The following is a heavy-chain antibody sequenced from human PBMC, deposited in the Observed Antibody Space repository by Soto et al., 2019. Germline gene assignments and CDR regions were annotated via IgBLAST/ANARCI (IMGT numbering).Heavy chain of an antibody. CDR1: GFTFSSYA. Sequence: EVLLLESGGGLVQPGGSLRLSCAASGFTFSSYAMNWVRQAPGKGLEWVSAITSGGSTYYADSVKGRFTISRDNSKNTLYLQMNGLRADDTAVYYGAKGAGSDSGRYWGQGTLVTVSS. J-gene: IGHJ4*02. V-gene: IGHV3-23*01. CDR3: AKGAGSDSGRY. CDR2: ITSGGST. D-gene: IGHD3-10*01.